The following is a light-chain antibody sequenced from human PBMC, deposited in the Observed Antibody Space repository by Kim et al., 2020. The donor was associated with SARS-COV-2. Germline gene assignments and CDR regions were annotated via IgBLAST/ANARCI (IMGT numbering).Light chain of an antibody. Sequence: RATINCKSSQSIFYSLNNKNYLAWYQQKPGQPPKLLIYWASTRESGVPDRFSGSGSGTDFTLTITSLQAEDVAVYYCQQYYSSPRTFGQGTKLEI. CDR1: QSIFYSLNNKNY. J-gene: IGKJ2*01. V-gene: IGKV4-1*01. CDR3: QQYYSSPRT. CDR2: WAS.